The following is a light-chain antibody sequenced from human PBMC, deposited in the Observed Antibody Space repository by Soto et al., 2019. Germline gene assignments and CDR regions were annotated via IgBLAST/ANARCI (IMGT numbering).Light chain of an antibody. V-gene: IGKV3-20*01. J-gene: IGKJ4*01. CDR2: GAS. CDR3: QQYGSSPLT. CDR1: QSVGSNY. Sequence: ENVLTQSPGTLSLSPGERATLSCRASQSVGSNYLAWYEQKPGQAPRLLIYGASSRATGIPDRFSGSGSGTDFTLTISRLEPEDFAVYYCQQYGSSPLTFGGGTKVET.